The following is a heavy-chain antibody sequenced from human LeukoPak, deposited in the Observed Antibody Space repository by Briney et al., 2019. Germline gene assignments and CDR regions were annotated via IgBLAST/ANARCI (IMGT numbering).Heavy chain of an antibody. CDR1: GDSVSRNTAG. J-gene: IGHJ4*02. Sequence: SQTLSLTCAISGDSVSRNTAGWNWIRQSPSRGLEWLGRTYYRSKWYSDFAPSVRNRITINPDTSKNQFSLQLNSVTPEDTAVYYCARGGDYGVKIDYWGQGTLVTVSS. V-gene: IGHV6-1*01. D-gene: IGHD4-17*01. CDR3: ARGGDYGVKIDY. CDR2: TYYRSKWYS.